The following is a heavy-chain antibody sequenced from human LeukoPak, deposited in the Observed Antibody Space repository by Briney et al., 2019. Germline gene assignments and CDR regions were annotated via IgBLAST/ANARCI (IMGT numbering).Heavy chain of an antibody. CDR2: ISGSGGST. CDR3: AKVKQLVPDY. J-gene: IGHJ4*02. Sequence: GGSLRLSCAASGFTFSDYYMSWIRQAPGKGLEWVSAISGSGGSTYYADSVKGRFTISRDNSKNTLYLQMNSLGAEDTAVYYCAKVKQLVPDYWGQGTLVTVSS. V-gene: IGHV3-23*01. CDR1: GFTFSDYY. D-gene: IGHD6-13*01.